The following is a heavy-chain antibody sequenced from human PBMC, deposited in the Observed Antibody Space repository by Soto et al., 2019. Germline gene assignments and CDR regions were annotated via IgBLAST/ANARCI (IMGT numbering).Heavy chain of an antibody. CDR1: GGSFSGYY. CDR3: VSLVGDYWFDP. J-gene: IGHJ5*02. Sequence: PSETLSLTCAVYGGSFSGYYWTWIRQPPGTGLEWIGEINHSGSTNYNPSLKSRVTISVDTSKNQFSLKLTSVTAADTAVYYCVSLVGDYWFDPWGQGTLVTVSS. D-gene: IGHD4-17*01. V-gene: IGHV4-34*01. CDR2: INHSGST.